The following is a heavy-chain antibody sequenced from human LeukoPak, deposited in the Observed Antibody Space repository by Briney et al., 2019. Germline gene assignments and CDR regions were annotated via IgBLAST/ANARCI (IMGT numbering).Heavy chain of an antibody. D-gene: IGHD5-24*01. J-gene: IGHJ6*02. CDR3: VRAMAPLDTFNYQYAMDV. V-gene: IGHV1-69*04. Sequence: AASVKVSCKASGGTFSSYAISWVRQAPAQGLEWMGRIIPILGIANYAQKFQGRVTITADKSTSTAYMELSSLRSDDTAVYYCVRAMAPLDTFNYQYAMDVWGQGTMVTVSS. CDR2: IIPILGIA. CDR1: GGTFSSYA.